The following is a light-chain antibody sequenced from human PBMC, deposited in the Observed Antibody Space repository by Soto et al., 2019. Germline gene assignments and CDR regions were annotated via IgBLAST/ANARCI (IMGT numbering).Light chain of an antibody. V-gene: IGLV1-44*01. CDR3: AAWDDSLNGDV. CDR2: NNN. CDR1: TSNIGSNT. Sequence: QSVLTQPPSASGTPGQGFPISCSGITSNIGSNTVNWYQQLPGTAPKLLIYNNNQRPSGVPDRFSGSKSGTSASLAIGGLQSEDEADYYCAAWDDSLNGDVFGTGTKVTVL. J-gene: IGLJ1*01.